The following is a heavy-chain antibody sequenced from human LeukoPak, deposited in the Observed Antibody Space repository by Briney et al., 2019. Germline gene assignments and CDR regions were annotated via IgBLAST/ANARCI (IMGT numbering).Heavy chain of an antibody. J-gene: IGHJ4*02. CDR3: ARGGRPDY. CDR1: GFTLSTHW. D-gene: IGHD3-10*01. Sequence: GGSLRLSCAASGFTLSTHWMSWVRQAPGKGLEWVANIKQDGSEIYYVDSVKGRFTISRDNAKNSLYLQMSSLRAEDTAVYYCARGGRPDYWGQGTLVTVSS. CDR2: IKQDGSEI. V-gene: IGHV3-7*01.